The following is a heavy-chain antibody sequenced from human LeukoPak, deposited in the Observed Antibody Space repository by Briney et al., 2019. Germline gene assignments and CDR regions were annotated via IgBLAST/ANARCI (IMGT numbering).Heavy chain of an antibody. V-gene: IGHV1-2*06. Sequence: SVKVSCKTSGYTFTGYYMHWVRQAPGQGLEWMGRINPNSGGTNYAQKFQGRVTMTRDTSISTAYMELRRHRSDDTAVYYCAFEVLSSGWVSWGQGTLVTVSS. CDR1: GYTFTGYY. CDR3: AFEVLSSGWVS. J-gene: IGHJ5*02. CDR2: INPNSGGT. D-gene: IGHD6-19*01.